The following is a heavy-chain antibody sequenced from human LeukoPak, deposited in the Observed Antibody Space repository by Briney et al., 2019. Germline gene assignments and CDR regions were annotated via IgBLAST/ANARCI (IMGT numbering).Heavy chain of an antibody. Sequence: PSGTPSLPCAGYGGSFRGYYWGWVRQPPGEGLEWIGEINHSGSTNYNPSLKSRVTISVDTSKNQFSLKLSSVTAADTAVYYCASESASGGDYWGQGTLVTVSS. V-gene: IGHV4-34*01. J-gene: IGHJ4*02. CDR3: ASESASGGDY. CDR1: GGSFRGYY. CDR2: INHSGST. D-gene: IGHD1-26*01.